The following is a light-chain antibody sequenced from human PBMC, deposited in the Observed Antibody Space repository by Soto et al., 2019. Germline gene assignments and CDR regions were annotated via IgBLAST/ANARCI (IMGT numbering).Light chain of an antibody. CDR3: SSYAGSNNFV. J-gene: IGLJ1*01. CDR2: EVS. CDR1: SSDIGAYIY. Sequence: QSVLTQPHSASGSPGQSVTISCTGTSSDIGAYIYVSWYQQHPGKAPKLMISEVSRRPSGVPERFSGSKSGNTASLTVSGLQADDEAHYYCSSYAGSNNFVFGTGTKVTVL. V-gene: IGLV2-8*01.